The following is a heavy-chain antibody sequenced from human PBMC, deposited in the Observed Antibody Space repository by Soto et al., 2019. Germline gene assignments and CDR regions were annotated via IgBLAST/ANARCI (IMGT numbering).Heavy chain of an antibody. Sequence: ASETLSLTCAVSGGSISSSDWWSWVRQPPGKGLEWIGEIYHSGSTNYNPSLKSRVTISVDKSKNQFSLKLSSVTAADTAVYYCARETTYYYDSSGYPLDYWGQGTLVTVSS. CDR1: GGSISSSDW. V-gene: IGHV4-4*02. CDR3: ARETTYYYDSSGYPLDY. D-gene: IGHD3-22*01. CDR2: IYHSGST. J-gene: IGHJ4*02.